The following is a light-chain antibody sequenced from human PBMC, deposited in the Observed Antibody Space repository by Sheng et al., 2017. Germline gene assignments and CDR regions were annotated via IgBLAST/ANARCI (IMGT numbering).Light chain of an antibody. J-gene: IGKJ2*03. Sequence: DIQLTQSPSTLSASVGDRVSITCRASQGISNWLAWYQQKPGRAPQLLIFKATTLETGVPTRFSGSGSGAEFTLTISSLQPDDFATYYCQQFNTYYSFAQGTKLEIK. CDR3: QQFNTYYS. CDR2: KAT. CDR1: QGISNW. V-gene: IGKV1-5*03.